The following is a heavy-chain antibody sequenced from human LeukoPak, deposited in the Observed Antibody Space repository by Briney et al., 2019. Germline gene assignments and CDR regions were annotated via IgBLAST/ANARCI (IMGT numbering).Heavy chain of an antibody. CDR3: ARSPRGGLGELSTGYFDY. J-gene: IGHJ4*02. CDR2: INHSGST. V-gene: IGHV4-34*01. CDR1: GVSFSGYY. Sequence: SETLSLTCAVYGVSFSGYYWSWIRQPPGKGLEWIGEINHSGSTNYNPSPKSRVTISVDTSKNQFSLKLSSVTAADTAVYYCARSPRGGLGELSTGYFDYWGQGTLVTVSP. D-gene: IGHD3-16*02.